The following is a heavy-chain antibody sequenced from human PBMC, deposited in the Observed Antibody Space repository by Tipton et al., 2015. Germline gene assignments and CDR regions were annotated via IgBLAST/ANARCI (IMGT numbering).Heavy chain of an antibody. Sequence: GSLRLSCAASGFTLRSYWMHWVRQAPGKGLVWVSRFNSDGSSTSYADSVKGRFTISRDKAKNTLYLQMNSLRAEDTAVYYCAREMRQWELPSSYWYFDLWGRGTLVKVSS. V-gene: IGHV3-74*01. J-gene: IGHJ2*01. CDR1: GFTLRSYW. CDR3: AREMRQWELPSSYWYFDL. CDR2: FNSDGSST. D-gene: IGHD1-26*01.